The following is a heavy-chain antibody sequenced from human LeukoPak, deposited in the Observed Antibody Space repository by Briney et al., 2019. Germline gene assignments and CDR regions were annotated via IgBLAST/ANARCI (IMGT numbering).Heavy chain of an antibody. Sequence: GESLKISCKGSAYSFTSYWIGWVRQMPGKGLEWMGIIYPGDSDTRYSPSFQGQVTISADKSISTAYLQWSSLKASDTAMYYCASHPLTPVGNDAFDIWGQGTMVTVSS. J-gene: IGHJ3*02. CDR1: AYSFTSYW. CDR2: IYPGDSDT. CDR3: ASHPLTPVGNDAFDI. V-gene: IGHV5-51*01. D-gene: IGHD1-26*01.